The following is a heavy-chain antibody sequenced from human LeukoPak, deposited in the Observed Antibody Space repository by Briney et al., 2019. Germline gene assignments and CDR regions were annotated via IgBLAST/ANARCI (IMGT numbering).Heavy chain of an antibody. D-gene: IGHD3-22*01. Sequence: GGSLRLSCAASGFTFRSYAIHWVRQAPGKGLEWVSFISSSGGTIYYADSVKGRFTISRDNAENSLYLQMNSLRAEDTAVYYCARAAYYYDSSAYAYWYFDLWGRGTLVTVSS. J-gene: IGHJ2*01. V-gene: IGHV3-48*03. CDR3: ARAAYYYDSSAYAYWYFDL. CDR1: GFTFRSYA. CDR2: ISSSGGTI.